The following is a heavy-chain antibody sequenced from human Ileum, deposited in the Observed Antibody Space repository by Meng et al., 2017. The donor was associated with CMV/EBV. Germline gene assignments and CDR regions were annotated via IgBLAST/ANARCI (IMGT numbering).Heavy chain of an antibody. D-gene: IGHD1-26*01. Sequence: GGSLRLSCAASGFTFSIYGMHWVRQAPGKGLEWVAFIWYDGSHKYYADSVKGRFTISRDNSKNTLDLQMNSLRAEDTAVYYCEKDRHSGSYGGMDVWGQGTTVTVSS. CDR1: GFTFSIYG. V-gene: IGHV3-33*03. CDR3: EKDRHSGSYGGMDV. J-gene: IGHJ6*02. CDR2: IWYDGSHK.